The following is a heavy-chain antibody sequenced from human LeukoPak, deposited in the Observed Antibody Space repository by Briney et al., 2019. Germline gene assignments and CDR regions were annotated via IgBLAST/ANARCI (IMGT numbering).Heavy chain of an antibody. CDR2: ISSSGSTI. Sequence: GGSLRLSCAASGFTFSDYYMSWIRQAPGKGLEWVSYISSSGSTIYYADSVKGRFTIPRDNAKNSLYLQMNSLRAEDTAVYYCAGRIAAATTIVDYWGQGTLVTVSS. V-gene: IGHV3-11*01. J-gene: IGHJ4*02. CDR1: GFTFSDYY. D-gene: IGHD6-13*01. CDR3: AGRIAAATTIVDY.